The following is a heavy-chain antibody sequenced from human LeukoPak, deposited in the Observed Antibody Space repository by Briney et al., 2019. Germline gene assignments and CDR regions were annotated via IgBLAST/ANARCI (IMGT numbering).Heavy chain of an antibody. CDR3: ARHLTPTAMVTGAFDY. J-gene: IGHJ4*02. CDR1: GYTFTSYG. Sequence: VASVKVSCKASGYTFTSYGISWVRQAPGQGLEWMGWISAYNGNTNYAQKLQGRVTMTTDTSTSTAYMELRSLRSDDTAVYYCARHLTPTAMVTGAFDYWGQGTLVTVSS. V-gene: IGHV1-18*01. CDR2: ISAYNGNT. D-gene: IGHD5-18*01.